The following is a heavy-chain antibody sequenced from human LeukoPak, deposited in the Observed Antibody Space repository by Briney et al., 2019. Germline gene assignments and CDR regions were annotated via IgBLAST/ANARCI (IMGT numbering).Heavy chain of an antibody. Sequence: GGSLRLSCAASGFTFSSYSMNWVRQAPGKGLEWVSSIGSSNYRYYADSAKGRFTISRDNAKNSLYLQMNSLRVEDTAVYYCARALYYDSSGYTNWFDPWGQGTLVTVSS. D-gene: IGHD3-22*01. CDR2: IGSSNYR. CDR1: GFTFSSYS. J-gene: IGHJ5*02. CDR3: ARALYYDSSGYTNWFDP. V-gene: IGHV3-21*01.